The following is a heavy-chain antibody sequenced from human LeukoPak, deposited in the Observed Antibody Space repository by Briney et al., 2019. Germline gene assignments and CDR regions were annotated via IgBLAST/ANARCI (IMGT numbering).Heavy chain of an antibody. CDR1: GFTFSSYA. D-gene: IGHD3-22*01. CDR2: ISGSGDNT. V-gene: IGHV3-23*01. Sequence: GGSLRLSCAASGFTFSSYAMSWVRQAPGKGLEWVSAISGSGDNTYYADSVKGRFTISRDNAKNSLYLQMKSLRAEDTAVYYCARVSSGYYHFDYWGQGTLVTVSS. J-gene: IGHJ4*02. CDR3: ARVSSGYYHFDY.